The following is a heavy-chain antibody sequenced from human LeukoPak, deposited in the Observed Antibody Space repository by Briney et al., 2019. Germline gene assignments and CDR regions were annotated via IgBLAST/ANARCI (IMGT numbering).Heavy chain of an antibody. Sequence: SQTLSLTCAISGDSVSSNSAAWTWIRQSPSRGLEWLGRTYYRSKWYNGYAVSVKSRITINPDTSKNQFSLHLNSVTPEDTAVYYCVRSGDTGSLDVWGKGTTVTVSS. V-gene: IGHV6-1*01. CDR2: TYYRSKWYN. D-gene: IGHD1-26*01. J-gene: IGHJ6*04. CDR3: VRSGDTGSLDV. CDR1: GDSVSSNSAA.